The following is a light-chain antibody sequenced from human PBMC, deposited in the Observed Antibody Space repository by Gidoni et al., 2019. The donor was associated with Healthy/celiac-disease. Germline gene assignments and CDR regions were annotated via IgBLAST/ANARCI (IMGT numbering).Light chain of an antibody. CDR2: AAS. J-gene: IGKJ2*01. Sequence: DIQMTQSPSSLSASVGDRVTITCRASQSISSYLNWYQQKPGKAPKLLIYAASSLQSGVPSRFSGSGSGTDFTLTISSLQPEDFATYYCQQSYSTPHTFGQXPKLEIK. CDR1: QSISSY. V-gene: IGKV1-39*01. CDR3: QQSYSTPHT.